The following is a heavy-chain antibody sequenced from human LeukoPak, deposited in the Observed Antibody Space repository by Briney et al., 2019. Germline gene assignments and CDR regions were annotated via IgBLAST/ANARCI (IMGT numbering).Heavy chain of an antibody. V-gene: IGHV1-18*01. J-gene: IGHJ6*02. CDR2: ISAYNGDT. CDR3: ARFHADYFYTYGMDV. D-gene: IGHD2/OR15-2a*01. CDR1: GYTFGTYG. Sequence: ASVKVSCKASGYTFGTYGVSWVRQAPEQGLEWMGWISAYNGDTYYAPKFQGRVTLTTDTPTSTAYMEMRSLRSDDTAVYYCARFHADYFYTYGMDVWGQGTTVTVSS.